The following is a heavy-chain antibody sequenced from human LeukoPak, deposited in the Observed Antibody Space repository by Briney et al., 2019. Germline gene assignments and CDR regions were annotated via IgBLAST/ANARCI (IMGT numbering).Heavy chain of an antibody. D-gene: IGHD4-17*01. CDR3: ARGGDYYFDY. V-gene: IGHV3-11*01. CDR1: GFTFSDYY. J-gene: IGHJ4*02. CDR2: ISSSGSTI. Sequence: AGGSLRLSCAASGFTFSDYYMSWIRQAPGKGMEWDSYISSSGSTIYYGDSVKGRFTISRDNAKNSVYLQMNSLRAEDTAVYYCARGGDYYFDYWGQGTLVTVSS.